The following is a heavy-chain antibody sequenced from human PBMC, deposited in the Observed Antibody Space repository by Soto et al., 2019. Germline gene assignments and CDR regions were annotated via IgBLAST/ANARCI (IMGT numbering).Heavy chain of an antibody. J-gene: IGHJ6*02. CDR3: ARRDGDHYYDSSGYYNYYYYGMDV. CDR2: IYYSGST. V-gene: IGHV4-39*01. Sequence: SEILSLTCTVSGGSISSSSYYWGWIRQPPGKGLEWIGSIYYSGSTYYNPSLKSRVTISVDTSKNQFSLKLSSVTAADTAVYYCARRDGDHYYDSSGYYNYYYYGMDVWGQGTTVTVSS. CDR1: GGSISSSSYY. D-gene: IGHD3-22*01.